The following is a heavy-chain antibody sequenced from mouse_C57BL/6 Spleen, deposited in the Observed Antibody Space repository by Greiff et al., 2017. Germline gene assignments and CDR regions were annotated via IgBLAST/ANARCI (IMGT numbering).Heavy chain of an antibody. J-gene: IGHJ2*01. V-gene: IGHV1-61*01. CDR3: ARGDLYYFDY. CDR2: IYPSDSET. Sequence: QVQLQQPGAELVRPGSSVKLSCKASGYTFTSYWMDWVKQRPGQGLEWIGNIYPSDSETHYNQKFKDKATLTVDKSSSTAYMQLSILTSEDSAVYYCARGDLYYFDYWGQGTTLTVSS. CDR1: GYTFTSYW. D-gene: IGHD3-3*01.